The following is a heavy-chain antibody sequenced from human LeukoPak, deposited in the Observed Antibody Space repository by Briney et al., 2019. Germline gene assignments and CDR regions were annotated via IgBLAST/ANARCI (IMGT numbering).Heavy chain of an antibody. Sequence: SCKVSGYTLTELSMHWVRQAPGKGLEWLAVSSFDENNKYYADSVRGRFTISRDNSKNTVYLQMDSLRPGDTAIYYCAKDSYGGYNDFGIDSWGQGTLVSVSS. V-gene: IGHV3-30*18. J-gene: IGHJ4*02. CDR2: SSFDENNK. CDR3: AKDSYGGYNDFGIDS. D-gene: IGHD5-12*01. CDR1: GYTLTELS.